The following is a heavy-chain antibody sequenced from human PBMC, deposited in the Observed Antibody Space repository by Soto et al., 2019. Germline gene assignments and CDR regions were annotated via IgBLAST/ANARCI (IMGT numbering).Heavy chain of an antibody. CDR1: GFTFTTYG. J-gene: IGHJ5*02. CDR3: AREGHEGWFDP. Sequence: QVQLVESGGGVVQPGRSLRLSCAASGFTFTTYGFHWVRQAPGKGLEWVALIWSDGSNRYYADSVKGRFTISRDNFKNTLYLQMNILRAEDTAVYYCAREGHEGWFDPWGQGTLVTVSS. V-gene: IGHV3-33*01. CDR2: IWSDGSNR.